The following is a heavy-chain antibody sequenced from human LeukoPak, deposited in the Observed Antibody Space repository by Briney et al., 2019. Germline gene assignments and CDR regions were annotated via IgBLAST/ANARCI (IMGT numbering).Heavy chain of an antibody. J-gene: IGHJ4*02. CDR3: ARGNDYYDSSGYYY. Sequence: GGSLRLSCAASGFTFSSYAMSWVRQAPGKGLEWVSAISGSGGSTYYADSVKGRLTISRDNAKNSLYLQVNSLRAEDTAVYYCARGNDYYDSSGYYYWGQGTLVTVSS. CDR2: ISGSGGST. CDR1: GFTFSSYA. V-gene: IGHV3-23*01. D-gene: IGHD3-22*01.